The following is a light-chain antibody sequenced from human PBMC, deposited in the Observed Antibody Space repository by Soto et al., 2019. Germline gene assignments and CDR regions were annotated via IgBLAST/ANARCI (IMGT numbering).Light chain of an antibody. V-gene: IGKV1-8*01. CDR3: QQYYSYPHT. Sequence: AIRMTKSPSSFSASTGDRVTITCRASQGISSYLAWYQQKPGKAPKLLIYAASTLQSGVPSRFSGSGSGTDFTLTISCLQSEDFATYYCQQYYSYPHTFGQGTKVDIK. J-gene: IGKJ2*01. CDR1: QGISSY. CDR2: AAS.